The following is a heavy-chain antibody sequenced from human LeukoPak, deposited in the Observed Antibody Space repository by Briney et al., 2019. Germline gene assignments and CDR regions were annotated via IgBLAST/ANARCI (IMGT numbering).Heavy chain of an antibody. Sequence: GASVTVSCKTSGYTFTAYYLHWVRRAPGQGLEWMGWIDPNINGATYAQKFQGRVTMTRDTSITTAYMELSSLTSDDTAVYYCARESGSFDFWGQGTLVTVSS. J-gene: IGHJ4*02. CDR1: GYTFTAYY. CDR3: ARESGSFDF. D-gene: IGHD1-26*01. V-gene: IGHV1-2*02. CDR2: IDPNINGA.